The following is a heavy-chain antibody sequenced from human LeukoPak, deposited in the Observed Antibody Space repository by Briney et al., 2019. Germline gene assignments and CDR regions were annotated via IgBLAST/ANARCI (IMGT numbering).Heavy chain of an antibody. CDR3: ARPGRSHNWFDP. D-gene: IGHD1-14*01. CDR2: ISWNSGSI. CDR1: GFTFDDYA. Sequence: GGSLRLSCAASGFTFDDYAMHWVRQAPGKGLEWVSGISWNSGSIGYADSVKGRFTISRDNAKNSLYLQMNSLRAEDTAVYYCARPGRSHNWFDPWGQGTLVTVSS. J-gene: IGHJ5*02. V-gene: IGHV3-9*01.